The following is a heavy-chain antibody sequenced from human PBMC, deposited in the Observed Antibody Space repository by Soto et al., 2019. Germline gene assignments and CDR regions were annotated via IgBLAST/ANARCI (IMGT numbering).Heavy chain of an antibody. Sequence: QITLKESGPTLVKPTQTLTLTCTFSGFSLSTSGVGVGWIRQPPGKALEWLALIYWDDDKRYSPSLKSRLTITKDTSKNQVVLTMTNMDPVDTATYYCAHVYGDAHIRGKTEDYWGQGTLVTVSS. CDR2: IYWDDDK. D-gene: IGHD4-17*01. CDR3: AHVYGDAHIRGKTEDY. CDR1: GFSLSTSGVG. J-gene: IGHJ4*02. V-gene: IGHV2-5*02.